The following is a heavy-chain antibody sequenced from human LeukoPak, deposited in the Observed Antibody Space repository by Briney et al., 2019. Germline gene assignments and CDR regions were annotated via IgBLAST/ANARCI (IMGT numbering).Heavy chain of an antibody. CDR2: ISGSGGST. Sequence: RPGGSLRLSCAASGSTFSSYAMSWVRQAPGKGLEWVSAISGSGGSTYYADSVKGRFTISRDNSKNTLYLQMNSLRAEDTAVYYCAKDREYRTDAFDIWGQGTMVTVSS. CDR3: AKDREYRTDAFDI. CDR1: GSTFSSYA. V-gene: IGHV3-23*01. D-gene: IGHD1-14*01. J-gene: IGHJ3*02.